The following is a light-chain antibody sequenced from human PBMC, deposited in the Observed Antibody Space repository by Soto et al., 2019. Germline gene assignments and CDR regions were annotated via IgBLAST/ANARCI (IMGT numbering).Light chain of an antibody. CDR1: QSVSSN. CDR3: QQYNNWPLT. J-gene: IGKJ4*01. V-gene: IGKV3-15*01. Sequence: EIVMTQSPATLSVSPGERATLSCRASQSVSSNLAWYQQKPGQAPRLLIYAASTRATGIPARFSGSGYGTEFTLTISSLQSEDFAVYYCQQYNNWPLTLGGGTKVDIK. CDR2: AAS.